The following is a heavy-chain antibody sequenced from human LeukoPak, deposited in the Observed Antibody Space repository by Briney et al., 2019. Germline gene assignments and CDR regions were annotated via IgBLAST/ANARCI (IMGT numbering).Heavy chain of an antibody. CDR1: GFTVSNNY. CDR3: AKQHSSSSNYDY. D-gene: IGHD6-6*01. J-gene: IGHJ4*02. Sequence: PGGSLRLSCAASGFTVSNNYMSWVRQAPGKGLEWVSVIYGGRSTYYADSVKGRFTISRDNSKNTLYLQMNSLRAEDTAVYCCAKQHSSSSNYDYWGQGTLVTVSS. CDR2: IYGGRST. V-gene: IGHV3-53*01.